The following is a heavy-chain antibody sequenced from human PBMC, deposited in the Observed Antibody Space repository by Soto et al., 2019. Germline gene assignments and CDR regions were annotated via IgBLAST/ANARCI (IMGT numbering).Heavy chain of an antibody. V-gene: IGHV3-9*01. J-gene: IGHJ4*02. Sequence: SLRLSCAASVFTFDDYAMHWVRQAPGKGLEWVSGISWNSGSIGYADSVKGRFTISRDNAKNSLYLQMNSLRAEDTALYYCAKDYYDSSGPFDYWGQGTLVTVSS. CDR1: VFTFDDYA. D-gene: IGHD3-22*01. CDR2: ISWNSGSI. CDR3: AKDYYDSSGPFDY.